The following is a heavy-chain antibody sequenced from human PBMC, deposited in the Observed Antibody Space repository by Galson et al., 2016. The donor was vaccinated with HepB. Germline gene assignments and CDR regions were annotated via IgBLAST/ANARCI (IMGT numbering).Heavy chain of an antibody. V-gene: IGHV4-39*01. Sequence: SETLSLTCTVAGGSIGSRIYYWGWVRQPPGKGLEWIGTTYYTGSTYYNPSLRGRVSISVDTSKNQFYLSLTSVTATDTAVYFCARQPIRSLDVWGQGTLVTVSS. CDR1: GGSIGSRIYY. CDR2: TYYTGST. CDR3: ARQPIRSLDV. D-gene: IGHD3-16*02. J-gene: IGHJ3*01.